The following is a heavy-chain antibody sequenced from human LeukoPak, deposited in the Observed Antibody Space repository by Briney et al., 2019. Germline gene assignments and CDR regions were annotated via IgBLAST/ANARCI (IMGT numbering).Heavy chain of an antibody. Sequence: PSETLSLTCTVSGGSMNNYYWNWIRQPPGKGLEWIRYIYYSGSTNYNPSHKSRVTISVDTSKNQFSLKLSSVTAADTAVYYCARDDWIPGYCGGTRCSDAFDVWGQGTMVTVSS. J-gene: IGHJ3*01. CDR2: IYYSGST. V-gene: IGHV4-59*01. CDR3: ARDDWIPGYCGGTRCSDAFDV. D-gene: IGHD2-2*03. CDR1: GGSMNNYY.